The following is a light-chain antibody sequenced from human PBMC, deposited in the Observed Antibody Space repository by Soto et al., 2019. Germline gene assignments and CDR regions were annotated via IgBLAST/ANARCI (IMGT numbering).Light chain of an antibody. Sequence: EILFTKCHGTLSLSPGEGASLSCRAVQSVRSSYLGWYQYKPGQATGLHIYGAAGRASDSPVRLRFSGSGTDSELTISRLEPEDFDVDYYQHYGSSTDFTFGPGTKVDIK. CDR3: QHYGSSTDFT. CDR2: GAA. V-gene: IGKV3-20*01. CDR1: QSVRSSY. J-gene: IGKJ3*01.